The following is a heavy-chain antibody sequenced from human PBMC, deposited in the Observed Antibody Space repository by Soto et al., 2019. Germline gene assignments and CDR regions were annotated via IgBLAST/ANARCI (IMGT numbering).Heavy chain of an antibody. J-gene: IGHJ4*02. Sequence: GESLKISCQASGYSFTCYWISWVRQLPGKGLEWLGVVYPGDSDARYSPAFEGQVTISADNSIKTAYLQLINLKASDTASDCLTRSATCPLDSWGQGSLVTVSS. CDR2: VYPGDSDA. V-gene: IGHV5-51*01. CDR1: GYSFTCYW. CDR3: TRSATCPLDS. D-gene: IGHD2-21*02.